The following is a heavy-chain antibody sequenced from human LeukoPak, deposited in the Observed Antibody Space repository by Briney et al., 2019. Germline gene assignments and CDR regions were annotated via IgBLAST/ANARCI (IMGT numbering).Heavy chain of an antibody. CDR2: INPNSGGT. V-gene: IGHV1-2*02. CDR1: GYTFTGYF. CDR3: ARRGAEYTTSSYGWFDP. Sequence: ASVKVSCKSSGYTFTGYFIHWVRQAPGQGLEWMGWINPNSGGTNYAQNFQGRATMTRDTSISTTYMELTRLTSDDTAVYYCARRGAEYTTSSYGWFDPWGQGTLVTVSS. D-gene: IGHD6-6*01. J-gene: IGHJ5*02.